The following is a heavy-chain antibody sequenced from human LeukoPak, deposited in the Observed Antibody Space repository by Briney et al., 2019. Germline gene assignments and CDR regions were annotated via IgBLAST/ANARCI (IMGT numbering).Heavy chain of an antibody. Sequence: ASVKVSCKASGYTFTSYAMHWVRQAPGQRLEWMGWINAGNGNTKYSQKFQGRVTITRDTSASTAYMELSSLRSEDTAVYYCATDSSGYYGYYFDYWGQGTLVTVSS. J-gene: IGHJ4*02. D-gene: IGHD3-22*01. V-gene: IGHV1-3*01. CDR2: INAGNGNT. CDR3: ATDSSGYYGYYFDY. CDR1: GYTFTSYA.